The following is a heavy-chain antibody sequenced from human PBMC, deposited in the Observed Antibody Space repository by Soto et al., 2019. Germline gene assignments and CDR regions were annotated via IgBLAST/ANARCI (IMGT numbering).Heavy chain of an antibody. J-gene: IGHJ4*02. CDR1: GFTFTSYS. V-gene: IGHV3-23*01. D-gene: IGHD5-12*01. CDR2: VNPGGYST. Sequence: EVQLLQSGGGLVQPGGSLRLSCAASGFTFTSYSMTWVRQTPGKGLEWVAAVNPGGYSTYYADSVKGRFTISRDNSNKNLYLQMNSLRAEDTAVYYCAKDPRAGSGYDFDYRDQGTLVTVSS. CDR3: AKDPRAGSGYDFDY.